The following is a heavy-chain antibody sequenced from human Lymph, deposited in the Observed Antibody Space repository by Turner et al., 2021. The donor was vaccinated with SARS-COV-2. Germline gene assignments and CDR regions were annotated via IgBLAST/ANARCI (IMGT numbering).Heavy chain of an antibody. CDR1: GSTRTELS. CDR3: AIGSSKPQWLDLFWY. D-gene: IGHD6-19*01. V-gene: IGHV1-24*01. Sequence: QVQLVQSGAEVKKPGASVKVSCKVSGSTRTELSMHWVRQAPGQGLEWMGGFDREDGETSYAQKFQGRVTMTEDTSTDTPYMELSSLRSEDTAVYYCAIGSSKPQWLDLFWYWGQGTLVTVSS. CDR2: FDREDGET. J-gene: IGHJ4*02.